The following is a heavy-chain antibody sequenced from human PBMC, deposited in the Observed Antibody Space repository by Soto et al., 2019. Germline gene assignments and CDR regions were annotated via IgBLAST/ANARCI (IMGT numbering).Heavy chain of an antibody. CDR1: GGTFSSYA. CDR3: ARAGVSGSGWEYYYYYGMDV. V-gene: IGHV1-69*13. Sequence: GASVKVSCKASGGTFSSYAISWVRQAPGQGLEWMGGIIPIFGTANYAQKFQGRVTITADESTSTAYMELSSLRSEDTAMYYCARAGVSGSGWEYYYYYGMDVWGQGTTVTVSS. CDR2: IIPIFGTA. D-gene: IGHD6-25*01. J-gene: IGHJ6*02.